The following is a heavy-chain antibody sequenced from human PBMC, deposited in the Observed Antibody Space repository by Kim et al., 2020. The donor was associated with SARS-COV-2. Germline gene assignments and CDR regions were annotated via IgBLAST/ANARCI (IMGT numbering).Heavy chain of an antibody. CDR1: GFTFSSYG. CDR2: IWYDGSNK. J-gene: IGHJ6*02. CDR3: AREGFRLTLITMFRGKPPVGGMDA. V-gene: IGHV3-33*01. Sequence: GGSLRLSCAASGFTFSSYGMHWVRQAPGKGLEWVAVIWYDGSNKYYADSVKGRFTISRDNSKNTLYLQMNSLRAEDTAVYYCAREGFRLTLITMFRGKPPVGGMDAWGQGTTVTVPS. D-gene: IGHD3-10*01.